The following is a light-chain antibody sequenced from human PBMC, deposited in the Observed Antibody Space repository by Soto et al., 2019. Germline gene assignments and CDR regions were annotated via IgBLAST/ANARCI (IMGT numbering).Light chain of an antibody. CDR1: RDIADY. CDR2: KAS. CDR3: QHYNSYSEA. V-gene: IGKV1-5*03. Sequence: DIQMTQSPSSLSASVGDRVTITCRASRDIADYLAWYHQKPGQVPKLLIYKASTLKSGVPSRFSGSGSGTEFTLTISSLQPDDFATYYCQHYNSYSEAFGQGTKVELK. J-gene: IGKJ1*01.